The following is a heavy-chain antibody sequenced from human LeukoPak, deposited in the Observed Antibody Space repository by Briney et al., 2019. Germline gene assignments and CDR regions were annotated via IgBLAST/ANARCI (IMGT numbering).Heavy chain of an antibody. V-gene: IGHV1-2*02. Sequence: GESLKISCKGSGYSFTSYWIGWVRQAPGQGLEWMGWINPNSGATNYEQKFQGRVTMTRDTSISTAYMEVSRLRSDDTAVYYCARGGSSVPAATGYNSWGQGTLVTVSS. D-gene: IGHD2-2*01. CDR2: INPNSGAT. CDR1: GYSFTSYW. CDR3: ARGGSSVPAATGYNS. J-gene: IGHJ4*02.